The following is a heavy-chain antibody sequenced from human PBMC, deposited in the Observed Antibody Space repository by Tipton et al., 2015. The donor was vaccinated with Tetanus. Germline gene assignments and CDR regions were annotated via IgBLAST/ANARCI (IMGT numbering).Heavy chain of an antibody. Sequence: TLSLTCTVSGGSISSSGYYWSWIRQHPGKGLEWIGGIYYSGSTYYNPSLKSRVTISVDTFKNQFSLKLNSVTAADTAVYYCARDQARGARGWNYFDHWGQGTLVTVSS. V-gene: IGHV4-31*03. J-gene: IGHJ4*02. CDR2: IYYSGST. D-gene: IGHD1-26*01. CDR3: ARDQARGARGWNYFDH. CDR1: GGSISSSGYY.